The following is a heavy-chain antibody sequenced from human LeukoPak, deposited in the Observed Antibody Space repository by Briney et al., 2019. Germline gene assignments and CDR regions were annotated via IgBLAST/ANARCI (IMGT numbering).Heavy chain of an antibody. Sequence: GGSLRLSCVASGFTFSSYGMYWVRQAPGKGLERVAVVSYDGRYRYYADSVEGRFTISRDNSKNTLYLQMDSLRAEDTAVYYCAKFGVAAGTDYWYFDLWGRGTLVTVSS. D-gene: IGHD6-19*01. J-gene: IGHJ2*01. CDR3: AKFGVAAGTDYWYFDL. CDR2: VSYDGRYR. CDR1: GFTFSSYG. V-gene: IGHV3-30*18.